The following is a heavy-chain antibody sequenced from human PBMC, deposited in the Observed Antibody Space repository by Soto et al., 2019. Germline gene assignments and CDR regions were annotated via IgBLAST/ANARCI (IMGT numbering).Heavy chain of an antibody. Sequence: ASVKVSCKASGYKFTGYGIGWVRQAPGQGLEWMGWISAYNGNPSYAQKFQGRVTMTTDTSTSTAYMELRRLRADDTAVYFCARLFRLAVESSCFDYWGQGTLVTVSS. V-gene: IGHV1-18*01. CDR1: GYKFTGYG. J-gene: IGHJ4*02. CDR3: ARLFRLAVESSCFDY. CDR2: ISAYNGNP. D-gene: IGHD6-19*01.